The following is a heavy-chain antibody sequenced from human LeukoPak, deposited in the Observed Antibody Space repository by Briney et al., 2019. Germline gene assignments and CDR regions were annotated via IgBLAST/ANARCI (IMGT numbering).Heavy chain of an antibody. D-gene: IGHD5-12*01. CDR3: ARGVGYTNFDY. CDR2: IYTSGNT. CDR1: GGSISSGNYY. J-gene: IGHJ4*02. Sequence: ALETLSLTCTVSGGSISSGNYYWSWIRQPAGKGLEWIGRIYTSGNTNYSPSLKSRVTISIDTSKNQFSLKLSSVTAADTAVYYCARGVGYTNFDYWGQGTLVPVSS. V-gene: IGHV4-61*02.